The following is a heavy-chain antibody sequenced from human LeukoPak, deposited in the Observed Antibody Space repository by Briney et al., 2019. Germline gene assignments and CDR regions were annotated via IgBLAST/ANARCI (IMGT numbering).Heavy chain of an antibody. CDR2: IWYDGSNK. CDR3: ARDIAARALDY. J-gene: IGHJ4*02. CDR1: GFTFSSYG. D-gene: IGHD6-6*01. V-gene: IGHV3-33*01. Sequence: GGSLRFSCAASGFTFSSYGMHWVRQAPGKGLEWVAVIWYDGSNKYYADSVKGRFTISRDNSKNTLYLQMNSLRAEDTAVYYCARDIAARALDYWGQGTLVTVSS.